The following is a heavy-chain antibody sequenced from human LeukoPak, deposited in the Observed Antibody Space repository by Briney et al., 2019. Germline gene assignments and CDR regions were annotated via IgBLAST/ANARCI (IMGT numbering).Heavy chain of an antibody. D-gene: IGHD3-22*01. CDR1: GFTFSIYA. J-gene: IGHJ4*02. Sequence: GGSLRLSCPDSGFTFSIYAISWVRQAPGKWMKWLSAISVGGGSTYYADSVQGRFTISRDNSKNTLYLQMNSLRAEDTAVYYCAKDLSRRYYDSSGIMDYWGQGTLVTVSS. CDR3: AKDLSRRYYDSSGIMDY. CDR2: ISVGGGST. V-gene: IGHV3-23*01.